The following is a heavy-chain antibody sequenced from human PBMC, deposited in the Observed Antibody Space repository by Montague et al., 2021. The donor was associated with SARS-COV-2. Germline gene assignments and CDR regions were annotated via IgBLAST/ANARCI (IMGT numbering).Heavy chain of an antibody. Sequence: SETLSLTCAVYSGSFSDFYWTWIRQSPGKGLEWIGEINHTGSATYNPSLKGRVTISGDTSKNQFSLKLSSVTAADTAVYYCARAAMNTVTKTDYWGQGTLVTVSS. J-gene: IGHJ4*02. V-gene: IGHV4-34*01. CDR3: ARAAMNTVTKTDY. D-gene: IGHD4-17*01. CDR2: INHTGSA. CDR1: SGSFSDFY.